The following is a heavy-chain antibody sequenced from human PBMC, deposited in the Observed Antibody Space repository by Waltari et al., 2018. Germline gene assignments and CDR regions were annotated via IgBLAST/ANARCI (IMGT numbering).Heavy chain of an antibody. CDR1: GFSFRSND. V-gene: IGHV3-23*03. CDR2: RIYSGCST. Sequence: EVQLLESGGGLAQPGGSLRLSCEASGFSFRSNDRTWVRQAPGTGLAWVSRIYSGCSTKYADYVKCRFTVSRDNSKNTLYLQMSNLRGEDTAVYYCAKGGDTGTYGFFDFWGQGTLVSVSS. CDR3: AKGGDTGTYGFFDF. D-gene: IGHD1-1*01. J-gene: IGHJ4*02.